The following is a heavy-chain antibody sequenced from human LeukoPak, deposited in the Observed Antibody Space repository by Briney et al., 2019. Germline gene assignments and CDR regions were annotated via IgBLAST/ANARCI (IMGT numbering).Heavy chain of an antibody. CDR1: GFNFSSYA. CDR2: ISGSGYST. J-gene: IGHJ4*02. Sequence: HPGGSLTLSCAASGFNFSSYALSWVRQAPGKGREWVSSISGSGYSTYYADSVKGRFTISRDNSKNTLYLQMNSLRAEDTAVYYCAKRWLNDYWGQGTLVTFSS. V-gene: IGHV3-23*01. D-gene: IGHD5-18*01. CDR3: AKRWLNDY.